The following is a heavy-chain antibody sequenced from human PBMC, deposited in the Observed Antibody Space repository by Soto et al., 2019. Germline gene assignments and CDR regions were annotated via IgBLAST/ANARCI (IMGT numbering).Heavy chain of an antibody. CDR2: KKQDGSEK. J-gene: IGHJ4*02. V-gene: IGHV3-7*01. Sequence: EVQLVESGGGLVQPGGSLRLSCAASGFTFSSSWRGWVRRAEGKGLEGVANKKQDGSEKYYVDSVKGLFTISRDNAKNSLYLKMNSLRAEDTAVYYCARRIAAAGAYDYWGQGTLVTVSS. CDR3: ARRIAAAGAYDY. D-gene: IGHD6-13*01. CDR1: GFTFSSSW.